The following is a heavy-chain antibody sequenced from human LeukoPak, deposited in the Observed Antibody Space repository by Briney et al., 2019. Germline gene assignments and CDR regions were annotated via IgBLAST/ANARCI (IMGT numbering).Heavy chain of an antibody. J-gene: IGHJ4*02. CDR1: GLTFSSYG. D-gene: IGHD5-12*01. CDR2: IRYDGSNK. CDR3: ATGKSGYAY. V-gene: IGHV3-30*02. Sequence: GGSLRLSCAASGLTFSSYGMHWVRQAPGKGLEWVAFIRYDGSNKYYADSVKGRFTISGDNSKNTLYLQMNSLRAEDTGVYYCATGKSGYAYWGQGTLVTVSS.